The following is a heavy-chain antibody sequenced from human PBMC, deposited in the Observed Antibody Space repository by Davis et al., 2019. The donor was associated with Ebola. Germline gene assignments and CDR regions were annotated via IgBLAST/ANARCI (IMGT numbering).Heavy chain of an antibody. V-gene: IGHV3-23*01. Sequence: GESLKISCAASGFTFSSYAMSWVRQAPGKGLEWVSAISGSGGSTYYADSVKGRFTISRDNSKNTLYLQMNSLRAEDTAVYYCARTTRGSGWFLDYWGQGTLVTVSS. CDR1: GFTFSSYA. CDR3: ARTTRGSGWFLDY. D-gene: IGHD6-19*01. CDR2: ISGSGGST. J-gene: IGHJ4*02.